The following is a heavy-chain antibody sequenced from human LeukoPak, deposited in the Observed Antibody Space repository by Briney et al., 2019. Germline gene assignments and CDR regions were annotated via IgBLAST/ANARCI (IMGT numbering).Heavy chain of an antibody. CDR1: GFTFTSSA. Sequence: VASVKVSCKASGFTFTSSAVQWVRQARGQRLEWIGWIVVGSGNTNYAQKFQERVTITRDMSTSTAYMELSSLRSEDTAVYYCATRFYGDYDHAFDIWGQGTMVTVSS. CDR2: IVVGSGNT. V-gene: IGHV1-58*01. J-gene: IGHJ3*02. D-gene: IGHD4-17*01. CDR3: ATRFYGDYDHAFDI.